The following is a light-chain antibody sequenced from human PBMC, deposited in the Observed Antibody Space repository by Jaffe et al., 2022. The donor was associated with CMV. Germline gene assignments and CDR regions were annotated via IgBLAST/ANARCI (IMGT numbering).Light chain of an antibody. V-gene: IGKV1-27*01. Sequence: DIEMTQSPSSLSASVGDRVTITCRASEDISSDLAWYQHKPGKVPKLLISAASTLQSGVPSRFSGSGSETEFTLTITSLQPEDVATYYCQKFGSYPFTFGPGTKVDI. CDR1: EDISSD. CDR2: AAS. CDR3: QKFGSYPFT. J-gene: IGKJ3*01.